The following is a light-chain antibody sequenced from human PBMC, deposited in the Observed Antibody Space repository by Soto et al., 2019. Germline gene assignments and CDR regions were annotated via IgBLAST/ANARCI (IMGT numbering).Light chain of an antibody. CDR3: GTWDSSLSDWV. CDR1: SSNIGNNY. Sequence: QSVLTQPPSVSAAPGQKVTISCSGSSSNIGNNYVSWYQQLPGTAPKLLIYENNKRPSGIPDRFSGSKSGTSATLGITGLQTGDEDDYYCGTWDSSLSDWVFGGGTKLTVL. J-gene: IGLJ3*02. CDR2: ENN. V-gene: IGLV1-51*02.